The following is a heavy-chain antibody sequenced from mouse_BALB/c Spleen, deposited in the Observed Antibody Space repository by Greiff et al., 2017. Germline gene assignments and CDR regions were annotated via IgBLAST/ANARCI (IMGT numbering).Heavy chain of an antibody. J-gene: IGHJ4*01. CDR2: ISDGGSYT. CDR1: GFTFSDYY. V-gene: IGHV5-4*02. Sequence: EVKVVESGGGLVKPGGSLKLSCAASGFTFSDYYMYWVRQTPEKRLEWVATISDGGSYTYYPDSVKGRFTISRDNAKNNLYLQMSSLKSEDTAMYYCARAPYAMDYWGQGTSVTVSS. CDR3: ARAPYAMDY.